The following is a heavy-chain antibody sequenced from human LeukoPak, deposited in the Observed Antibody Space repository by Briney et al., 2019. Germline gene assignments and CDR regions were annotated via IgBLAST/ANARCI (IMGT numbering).Heavy chain of an antibody. V-gene: IGHV3-23*01. Sequence: GGSLRLSCAASGFTFSSYAMSWVRQAPGKGLEWVSAISGSGGSTYYADSVKGRFTISRDNSKNTLYPQMNSLRAEDTAVYYCAKRPPLVRYYYDSSGYYKGFDYWGRGTLVTVSS. CDR3: AKRPPLVRYYYDSSGYYKGFDY. CDR1: GFTFSSYA. D-gene: IGHD3-22*01. J-gene: IGHJ4*02. CDR2: ISGSGGST.